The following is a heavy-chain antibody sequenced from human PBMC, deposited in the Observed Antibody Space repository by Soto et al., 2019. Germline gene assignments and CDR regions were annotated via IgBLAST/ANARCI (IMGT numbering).Heavy chain of an antibody. J-gene: IGHJ4*02. CDR2: ISGSGGRI. D-gene: IGHD6-13*01. CDR1: GFTFSSYA. Sequence: EVQLLESGGGLVQPGGSLRLSCAASGFTFSSYAMNWVRQAPGKGLEWVSVISGSGGRIYYADSVKGRFTISRDNSKDTVYLQMNSLIAEDTAVYCCAKRGSYSSGWWDFDYWGQGTLVTVSS. CDR3: AKRGSYSSGWWDFDY. V-gene: IGHV3-23*01.